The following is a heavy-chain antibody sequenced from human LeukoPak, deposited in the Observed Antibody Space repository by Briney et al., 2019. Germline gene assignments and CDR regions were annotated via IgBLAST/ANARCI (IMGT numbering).Heavy chain of an antibody. CDR1: GFIFSTYS. CDR3: ARVSIAARYLDY. Sequence: PGGSLRLSCAASGFIFSTYSMNWVRQAPGKGLEWVSRINSDGSSTSYADSVKGRSTISRDNAKNTLYLQMNSLRAEDTAVYYCARVSIAARYLDYWGQGTLVTVSS. J-gene: IGHJ4*02. V-gene: IGHV3-74*01. CDR2: INSDGSST. D-gene: IGHD6-6*01.